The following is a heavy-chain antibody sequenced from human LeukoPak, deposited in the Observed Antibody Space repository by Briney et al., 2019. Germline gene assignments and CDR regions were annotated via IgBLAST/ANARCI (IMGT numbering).Heavy chain of an antibody. CDR1: GVSISIYY. CDR2: IYTSGST. Sequence: PSETLSLTCTVSGVSISIYYWNWIRQPAGKGLEWIGRIYTSGSTNYNPSLKSRVTMSVDTSKNQFSLKLSSVTAADTAVYYCARWTTVPRAFDYWGQGTLVTVSS. D-gene: IGHD4-17*01. CDR3: ARWTTVPRAFDY. J-gene: IGHJ4*02. V-gene: IGHV4-4*07.